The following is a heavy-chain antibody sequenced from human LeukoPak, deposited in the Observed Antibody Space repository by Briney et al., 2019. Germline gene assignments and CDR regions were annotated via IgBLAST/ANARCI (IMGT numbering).Heavy chain of an antibody. CDR2: IYYSGST. CDR3: ARAQAAGIIGY. V-gene: IGHV4-59*01. CDR1: GGSISTYY. D-gene: IGHD6-13*01. Sequence: SETLSLTCTVSGGSISTYYWSWIRQPPGKGLEWIGYIYYSGSTNYNPSLKSRVTISVDTSKNQFSLKLSSVTAADTAVYYCARAQAAGIIGYWGQGTLVTVSS. J-gene: IGHJ4*02.